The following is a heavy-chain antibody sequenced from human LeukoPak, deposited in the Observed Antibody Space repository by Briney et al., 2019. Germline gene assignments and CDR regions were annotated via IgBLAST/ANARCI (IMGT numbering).Heavy chain of an antibody. D-gene: IGHD6-13*01. Sequence: GGSLRLSCAASGFTFSSSAMSWVRQAPGKGLEWVSSISSSSSYIYYADSVKGRFTISRDNAKNSLYLQMNSLRAEDTAVYYCAKTLIAAPNAFDYWGQGTLVTVSS. J-gene: IGHJ4*02. CDR1: GFTFSSSA. CDR3: AKTLIAAPNAFDY. CDR2: ISSSSSYI. V-gene: IGHV3-21*01.